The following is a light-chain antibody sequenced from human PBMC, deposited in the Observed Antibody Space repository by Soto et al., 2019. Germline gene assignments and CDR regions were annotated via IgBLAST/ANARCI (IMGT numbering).Light chain of an antibody. Sequence: DIQMTQSPSSLSASVGDRVTITCRASQIITTYVNWYQQRAGKAPKLLISDASRLQSGVPSRFSGRGSGTDFTLTINSLHPEDLATDYCQQSYSAPRPWTFGQGTKVEVK. CDR2: DAS. V-gene: IGKV1-39*01. CDR3: QQSYSAPRPWT. CDR1: QIITTY. J-gene: IGKJ1*01.